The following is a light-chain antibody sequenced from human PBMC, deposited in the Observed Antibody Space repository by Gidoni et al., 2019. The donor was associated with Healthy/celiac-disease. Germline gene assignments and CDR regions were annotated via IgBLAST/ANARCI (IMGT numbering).Light chain of an antibody. CDR1: QSVSRN. CDR2: GAS. J-gene: IGKJ2*01. Sequence: EIVMTQSPATLSVSPGERATLSCRASQSVSRNLAWYQQKPGQAPRLLIYGASTRATGIPARFSGSGSGTEFTLTISSLQSEDFAVYYCQQYNNWLPMYTFGQGTKLEIK. V-gene: IGKV3-15*01. CDR3: QQYNNWLPMYT.